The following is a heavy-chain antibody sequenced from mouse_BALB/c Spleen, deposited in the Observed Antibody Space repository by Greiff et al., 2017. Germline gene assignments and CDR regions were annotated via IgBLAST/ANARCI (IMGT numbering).Heavy chain of an antibody. V-gene: IGHV5-9*03. CDR2: ISSGGGNT. J-gene: IGHJ1*01. CDR3: ASMITTGYFDV. Sequence: EVQLVESGGGLVKPGGSLKLSCAASGFTFSSYTMSWVRQTPEKRLEWVATISSGGGNTYYPDSVKGRFTISRDNAKNNLYLQMSSLRSEDTALYYCASMITTGYFDVWGAGTTVTVSS. CDR1: GFTFSSYT. D-gene: IGHD2-4*01.